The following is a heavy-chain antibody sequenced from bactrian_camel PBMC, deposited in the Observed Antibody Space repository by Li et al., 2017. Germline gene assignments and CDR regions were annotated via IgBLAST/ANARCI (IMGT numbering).Heavy chain of an antibody. J-gene: IGHJ4*01. Sequence: HVQLVESGGDSVQTGGSLRLSCVVSGYTNGIQYMAWFRQAPGKEREGLAGIIPTGRSTFYAYAVKGRFTISRDFATNTVYLQMNSLKSEDTALYYCATERRIDYGGRILLEYNYWGQGTQVTVS. D-gene: IGHD5*01. CDR1: GYTNGIQY. V-gene: IGHV3S63*01. CDR3: ATERRIDYGGRILLEYNY. CDR2: IIPTGRST.